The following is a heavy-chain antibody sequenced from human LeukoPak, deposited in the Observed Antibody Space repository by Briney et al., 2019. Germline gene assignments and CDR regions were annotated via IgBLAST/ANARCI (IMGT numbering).Heavy chain of an antibody. J-gene: IGHJ4*02. D-gene: IGHD4-23*01. V-gene: IGHV1-69*01. CDR3: ARPAPGGMYYFDY. CDR2: IIPIFGTA. Sequence: ASVKVSCKASGGTFSSYAISWVRQAPGQGLEWMGGIIPIFGTANYAQKFQGRVTITADESTSTAYMELSSLRSEDTAVYYCARPAPGGMYYFDYWGQGTLVTVSS. CDR1: GGTFSSYA.